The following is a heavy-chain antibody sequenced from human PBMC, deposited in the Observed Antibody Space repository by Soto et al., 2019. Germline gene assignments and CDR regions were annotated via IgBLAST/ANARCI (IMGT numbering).Heavy chain of an antibody. V-gene: IGHV4-59*01. J-gene: IGHJ6*03. D-gene: IGHD2-21*01. Sequence: SETLSLTCTVSGGSISSYYWSWIRQPPGKGLEWIGYIYYSGSTNYNPSPKRRLPISVETSKNQFSLKLSSVTAADTAVYYCARGPSVGMGYFSYMDVWGKGTTVTVS. CDR1: GGSISSYY. CDR3: ARGPSVGMGYFSYMDV. CDR2: IYYSGST.